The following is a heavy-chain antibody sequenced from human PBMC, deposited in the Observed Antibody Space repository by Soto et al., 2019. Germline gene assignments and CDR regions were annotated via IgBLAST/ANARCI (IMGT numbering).Heavy chain of an antibody. CDR2: IYYSGST. CDR1: GGSISSYY. V-gene: IGHV4-59*01. Sequence: QVQLQESGPGLVKPSETLSLTCTVSGGSISSYYWSWIRQPPGKGLEWIGYIYYSGSTNYNPSLNRRVTISVDTSNNQCSLQLSSVTAADTAVYYCAREKGDFGYYYGMDVWGQGTTVTVSS. D-gene: IGHD3-10*01. CDR3: AREKGDFGYYYGMDV. J-gene: IGHJ6*02.